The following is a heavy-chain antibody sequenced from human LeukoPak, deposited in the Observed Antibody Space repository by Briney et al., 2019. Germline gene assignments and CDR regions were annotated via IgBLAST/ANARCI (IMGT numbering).Heavy chain of an antibody. V-gene: IGHV3-23*01. J-gene: IGHJ4*02. CDR3: ACSSGWYGFDY. CDR1: GFTFSSYA. D-gene: IGHD6-19*01. Sequence: GGSLRLSCAASGFTFSSYAMSWVRQAPGEGLEWVSAISGSGGSTYYADSVKGRFTISRDNSKNTLYLQMNSLRAEDTAVYYCACSSGWYGFDYWGQETLVTVSS. CDR2: ISGSGGST.